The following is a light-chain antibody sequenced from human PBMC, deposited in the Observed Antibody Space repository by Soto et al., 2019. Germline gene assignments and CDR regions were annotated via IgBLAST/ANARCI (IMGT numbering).Light chain of an antibody. CDR1: RSDVGGYEY. CDR3: SLYTSENTYV. V-gene: IGLV2-14*01. Sequence: QSVLTQPASVSGSPGQSITISCTGTRSDVGGYEYVSWYQQHPGKAPKLMIYEVSRRPSGVSNRFSGSKSGSTASMTISGLQAGDEADYYCSLYTSENTYVFGTGTKVTVL. CDR2: EVS. J-gene: IGLJ1*01.